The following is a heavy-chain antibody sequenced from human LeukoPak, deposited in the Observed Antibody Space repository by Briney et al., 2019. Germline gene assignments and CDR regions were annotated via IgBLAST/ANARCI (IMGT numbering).Heavy chain of an antibody. J-gene: IGHJ6*02. CDR1: GGSFSGYY. CDR2: INHSGST. CDR3: ARASISRYYYGMDV. D-gene: IGHD6-6*01. V-gene: IGHV4-34*01. Sequence: SETLSLTGAVYGGSFSGYYWSWVRQPPGKGLEWIGEINHSGSTNYNPSLKSRVTISVDTSKNQFSLELSSVTAADTAVYYCARASISRYYYGMDVWGQGTTVTVSS.